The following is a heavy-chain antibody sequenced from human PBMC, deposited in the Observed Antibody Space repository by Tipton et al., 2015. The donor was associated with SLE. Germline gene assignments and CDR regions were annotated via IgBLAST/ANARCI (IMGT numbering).Heavy chain of an antibody. J-gene: IGHJ4*02. CDR3: ASLEYSGGYSRDY. D-gene: IGHD1-26*01. Sequence: TLSLTCTVFDGSLSGYYWAWLRQSPGKGLEWIGEISHDGGANYNPSLESRGTISLETSKNQFSLKLTSVTAADTAVYYCASLEYSGGYSRDYWGQGTLVTVSS. V-gene: IGHV4-34*01. CDR1: DGSLSGYY. CDR2: ISHDGGA.